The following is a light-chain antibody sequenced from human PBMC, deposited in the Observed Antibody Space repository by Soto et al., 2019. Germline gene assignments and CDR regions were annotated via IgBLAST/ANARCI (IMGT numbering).Light chain of an antibody. CDR3: SSYTSPTSYV. V-gene: IGLV2-14*01. CDR1: SSDVGGYNY. CDR2: EVT. J-gene: IGLJ1*01. Sequence: QSVLTQPASVSGSRGQSITISCTGTSSDVGGYNYVSWYQQHPGKAPKLMIYEVTNRPSGVSHRFSGSKSGNTASLTISGLQAEDEADYYCSSYTSPTSYVFGTGTKVTVL.